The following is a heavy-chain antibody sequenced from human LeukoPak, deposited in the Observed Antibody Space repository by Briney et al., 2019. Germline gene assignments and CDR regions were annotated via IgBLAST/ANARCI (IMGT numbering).Heavy chain of an antibody. CDR3: STTYYYDSSEGY. D-gene: IGHD3-22*01. CDR1: GFTFSNAW. Sequence: GGPLRLSCAASGFTFSNAWMSWVRQAPGKGREWFGRIKSKTDGGTTDYAAPVKGRFTISRDDSKNTLYLQMNSLKTEDTAVYYCSTTYYYDSSEGYWGQGTLVTVSS. J-gene: IGHJ4*02. CDR2: IKSKTDGGTT. V-gene: IGHV3-15*01.